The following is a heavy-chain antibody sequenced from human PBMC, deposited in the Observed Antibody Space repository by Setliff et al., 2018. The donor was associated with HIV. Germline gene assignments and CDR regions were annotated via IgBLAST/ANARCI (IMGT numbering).Heavy chain of an antibody. CDR2: IFYTGNT. J-gene: IGHJ5*02. CDR3: ARLECPNDLCYSGWFDP. D-gene: IGHD2-8*01. V-gene: IGHV4-39*01. CDR1: GASISSGSYY. Sequence: SETLSLTCTVSGASISSGSYYWGWIRQPPGKGLEWIGNIFYTGNTYYTSSLKSRVTISVDTSKNHFSLKLNSVTAADTAVYYCARLECPNDLCYSGWFDPWGQGTLVTVSS.